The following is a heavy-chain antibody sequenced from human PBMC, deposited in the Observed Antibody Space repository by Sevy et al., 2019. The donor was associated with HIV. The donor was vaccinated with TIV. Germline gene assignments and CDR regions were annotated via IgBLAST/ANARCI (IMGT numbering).Heavy chain of an antibody. CDR2: ISYDGNNR. Sequence: GGSLRLSCAASGFTFSDHGMHWVRQAPGKGLDRVAAISYDGNNRYYADSVKGRFTISRDNSKNTLYLQMDSVRPEDMAVYYCAKEDYGGNLPNYFASWGQGTRVTVSS. CDR3: AKEDYGGNLPNYFAS. J-gene: IGHJ4*02. CDR1: GFTFSDHG. V-gene: IGHV3-30*18. D-gene: IGHD4-17*01.